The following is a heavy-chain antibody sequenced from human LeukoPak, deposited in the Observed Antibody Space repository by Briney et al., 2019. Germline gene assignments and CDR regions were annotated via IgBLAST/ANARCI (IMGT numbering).Heavy chain of an antibody. Sequence: SETLSLTCTVSGGSISDCYWSWIRQPPGEGLEGIGYINYSGNTNYNPSLKSRVTISVDTSKNQFSLRLTSVTAADTAVFYCAREGRQDYVYFDYWGQGALVTVSS. CDR2: INYSGNT. CDR3: AREGRQDYVYFDY. D-gene: IGHD4-17*01. J-gene: IGHJ4*02. V-gene: IGHV4-59*01. CDR1: GGSISDCY.